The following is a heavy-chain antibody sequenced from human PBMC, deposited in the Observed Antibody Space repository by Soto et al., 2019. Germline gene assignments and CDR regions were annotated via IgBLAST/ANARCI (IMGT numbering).Heavy chain of an antibody. V-gene: IGHV3-30*03. CDR3: VRMVHDYFDH. Sequence: PGGSLRLSCAASGFTFSSYGMHWARQAPGKGLEWVAVISYDGSNKYYADSVKGRFTISRDNSKNTLYLQMNSLRAEDTAVYYCVRMVHDYFDHWGQGTLVTVSS. CDR1: GFTFSSYG. CDR2: ISYDGSNK. J-gene: IGHJ4*02. D-gene: IGHD2-8*01.